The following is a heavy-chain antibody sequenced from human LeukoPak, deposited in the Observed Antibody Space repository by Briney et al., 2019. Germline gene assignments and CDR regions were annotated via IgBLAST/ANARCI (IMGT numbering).Heavy chain of an antibody. CDR1: GGSISSYY. CDR3: ARTRYYYNSRSYGAPYYFDY. V-gene: IGHV4-59*08. D-gene: IGHD3-10*01. CDR2: IYYSGST. J-gene: IGHJ4*02. Sequence: PSETLSLTCTVSGGSISSYYWSWIRQPPGKGLEWIGYIYYSGSTHYNPSLKSRVTISVDTSKNQFSLKLSSVTAADTAVYYCARTRYYYNSRSYGAPYYFDYWGQGTLVTVSS.